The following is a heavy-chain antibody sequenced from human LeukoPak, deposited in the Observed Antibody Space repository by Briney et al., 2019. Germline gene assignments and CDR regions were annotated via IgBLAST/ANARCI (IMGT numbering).Heavy chain of an antibody. CDR1: GFTFSNYN. CDR2: ISSSSTYI. J-gene: IGHJ4*02. CDR3: ARDFGRWFIDY. D-gene: IGHD4-23*01. V-gene: IGHV3-21*01. Sequence: GGSLSLSCAASGFTFSNYNMNWVRQAPGKGLEWVSSISSSSTYIYYADSVKGRFTISRDNAKNSLYLQMNSLRAEDTAVYYCARDFGRWFIDYWGQGTLVTVSS.